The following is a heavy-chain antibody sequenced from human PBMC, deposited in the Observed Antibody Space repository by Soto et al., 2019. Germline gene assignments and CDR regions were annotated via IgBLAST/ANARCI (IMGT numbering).Heavy chain of an antibody. CDR1: GYTFTSYD. CDR2: MNPNSGNT. CDR3: ARGKTFVLRFLEWLSLDGMDV. J-gene: IGHJ6*02. D-gene: IGHD3-3*01. Sequence: ASVKVSCKASGYTFTSYDINWVRQATGQGLEWMAWMNPNSGNTGYAQKFQGGVTMTRNTSISTAYMELSSLRSEDTAVYYCARGKTFVLRFLEWLSLDGMDVWGQGTTVTVSS. V-gene: IGHV1-8*01.